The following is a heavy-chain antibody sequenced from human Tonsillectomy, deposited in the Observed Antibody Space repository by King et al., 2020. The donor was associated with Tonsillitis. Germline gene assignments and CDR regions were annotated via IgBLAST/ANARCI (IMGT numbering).Heavy chain of an antibody. Sequence: LQLQESGPGLVKPSETLSLTCTVSGGSISSSSYYWGWIRQPPGKGLEWIGSIYYSGSTYYNPSLKSRVTISVDTSKNQFSLKLSSVTAADTAVYYCASTFGCSGGSCYSTWGQGTLVTVSS. V-gene: IGHV4-39*01. J-gene: IGHJ5*02. CDR1: GGSISSSSYY. D-gene: IGHD2-15*01. CDR2: IYYSGST. CDR3: ASTFGCSGGSCYST.